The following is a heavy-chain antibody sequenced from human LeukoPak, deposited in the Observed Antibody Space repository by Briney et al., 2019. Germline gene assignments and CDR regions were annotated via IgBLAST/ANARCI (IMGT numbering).Heavy chain of an antibody. CDR1: GGSFSGYY. J-gene: IGHJ6*02. CDR3: ARKSPLYCSSTSCYTFFRTRNYYYGMDV. CDR2: INHSGST. V-gene: IGHV4-34*01. D-gene: IGHD2-2*02. Sequence: PSETLSLTCAVYGGSFSGYYWSWIRQPPGKGLEWIGEINHSGSTNYNPSLESRVTISVDTSKNQFSLKLSSVTAADTAVYYCARKSPLYCSSTSCYTFFRTRNYYYGMDVWGQGTTVTVSS.